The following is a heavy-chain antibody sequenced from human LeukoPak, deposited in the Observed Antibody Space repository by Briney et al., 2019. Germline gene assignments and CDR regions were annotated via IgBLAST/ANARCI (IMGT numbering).Heavy chain of an antibody. CDR3: ARARPGVTYFDY. J-gene: IGHJ4*02. D-gene: IGHD4-23*01. V-gene: IGHV1-46*01. CDR2: INPSGGST. Sequence: ASVKDSCKASGYTFTSYYMHWVRQAPGQGLEWMGIINPSGGSTSYAQKFRGRVTMTRDTSTSTVYMELRSLRSEDTAVYYCARARPGVTYFDYWGQGTLVTVSS. CDR1: GYTFTSYY.